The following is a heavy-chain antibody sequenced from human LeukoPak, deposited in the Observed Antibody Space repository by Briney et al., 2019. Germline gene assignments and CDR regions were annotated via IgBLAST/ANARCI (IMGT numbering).Heavy chain of an antibody. D-gene: IGHD1-26*01. V-gene: IGHV3-48*03. J-gene: IGHJ4*02. CDR3: AKIGVRGSYHKSFDY. CDR1: GFTFTNYE. CDR2: ISSSGTTI. Sequence: PGGSLRLSCAASGFTFTNYEMTWVRQAPGKGLEWVSYISSSGTTIYYADSVKGRFTISRDNAKNSLYLQMNSLRAEDTAVYFCAKIGVRGSYHKSFDYWGQGTLVTVPS.